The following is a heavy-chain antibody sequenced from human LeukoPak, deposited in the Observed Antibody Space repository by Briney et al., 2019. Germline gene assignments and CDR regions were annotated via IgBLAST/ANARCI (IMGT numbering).Heavy chain of an antibody. Sequence: GASVKVSCKASGGTFSSYAISWVRQAPGQGLEWMGWINPNSGGTNYAQKFQGRVTMTRDTSISTAYMELSRLRSDDTAVYYCARDLGGDYDYWGQGTLVTVSS. D-gene: IGHD4-17*01. CDR2: INPNSGGT. J-gene: IGHJ4*02. CDR1: GGTFSSYA. V-gene: IGHV1-2*02. CDR3: ARDLGGDYDY.